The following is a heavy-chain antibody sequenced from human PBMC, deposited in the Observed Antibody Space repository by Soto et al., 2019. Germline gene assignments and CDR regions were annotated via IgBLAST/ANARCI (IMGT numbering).Heavy chain of an antibody. V-gene: IGHV3-33*01. D-gene: IGHD6-19*01. Sequence: QVQLVESGGGVVQPGRSLRLSCAASGFTFSSYGMHWVRQAPGKGLEWVAVIWYDGSNKYYADSVKGRFTISRDNSKNALYLQMNSLRPGDSGVYYCARGSAAGILDCWGQGTLVTVSS. CDR3: ARGSAAGILDC. CDR2: IWYDGSNK. CDR1: GFTFSSYG. J-gene: IGHJ4*02.